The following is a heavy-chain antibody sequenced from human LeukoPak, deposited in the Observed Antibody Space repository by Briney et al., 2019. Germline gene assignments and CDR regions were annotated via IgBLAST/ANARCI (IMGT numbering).Heavy chain of an antibody. J-gene: IGHJ4*02. CDR1: GDSISAYY. CDR3: ARRLTSGTNDY. Sequence: PSETLSLTCTVSGDSISAYYWSWIRQPPGKGLEWIGYIYYTGTTNYNPSLKSRLTISVDTSKSQFSLRLSSVTAADTAVYYCARRLTSGTNDYWGQRTLVTVSS. D-gene: IGHD2-8*01. V-gene: IGHV4-59*08. CDR2: IYYTGTT.